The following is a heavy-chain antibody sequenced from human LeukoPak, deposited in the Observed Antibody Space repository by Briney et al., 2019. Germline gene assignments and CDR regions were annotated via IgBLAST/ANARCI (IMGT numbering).Heavy chain of an antibody. V-gene: IGHV3-23*01. CDR3: AKEKTRDPGYYMDV. CDR1: GFTFSSYA. J-gene: IGHJ6*03. CDR2: ISGSGGST. Sequence: PGGSLRLSCAASGFTFSSYAMSWVRQAPGKGLEWVSAISGSGGSTYYADSVKGRFTISRDNSKNTLCLQMNSLRAEDTAVYYCAKEKTRDPGYYMDVWGKGTTVTVSS.